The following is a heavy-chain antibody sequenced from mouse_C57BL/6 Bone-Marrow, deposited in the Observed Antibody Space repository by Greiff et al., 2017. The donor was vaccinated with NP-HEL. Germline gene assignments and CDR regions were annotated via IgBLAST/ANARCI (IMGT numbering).Heavy chain of an antibody. V-gene: IGHV5-9*01. J-gene: IGHJ3*01. Sequence: EVKVEESGGGLVKPGGSLKLSCAASGFTFSSYTMSWVRQTPEKRLEWVATISGGGGNTYYPDSVKGRFTISRDNAKNTLYLQMSSLRSEDTALYYCAKIYDYDAWFAYWGQGTLVTVSA. CDR1: GFTFSSYT. CDR2: ISGGGGNT. CDR3: AKIYDYDAWFAY. D-gene: IGHD2-4*01.